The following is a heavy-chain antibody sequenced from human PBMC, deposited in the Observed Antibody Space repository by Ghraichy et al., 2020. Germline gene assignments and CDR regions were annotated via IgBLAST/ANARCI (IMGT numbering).Heavy chain of an antibody. V-gene: IGHV1-8*01. D-gene: IGHD4-23*01. Sequence: ASVKVPCKASGYTFSSYEIHWVRQATGQGQGLEWMGWRHANGNTAYAHKFQGKVTMTRSTSTSTAYVEVSSLRSEDTAVYYCARGYSGMTTFDIWGQGTMVTVTS. CDR2: RHANGNT. J-gene: IGHJ3*02. CDR1: GYTFSSYE. CDR3: ARGYSGMTTFDI.